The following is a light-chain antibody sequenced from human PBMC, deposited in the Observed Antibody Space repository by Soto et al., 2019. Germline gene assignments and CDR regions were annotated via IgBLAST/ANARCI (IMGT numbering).Light chain of an antibody. CDR3: QQYNNWRT. CDR2: GAS. J-gene: IGKJ1*01. CDR1: QSVSSN. Sequence: LLMQSTTTLSVSPGESATLACRASQSVSSNLAWYQQKPGQAPRRLIYGASTRATGIPARFSGSGSGTEFTLTISSLQSEDFAVYYCQQYNNWRTFGQGTKVDI. V-gene: IGKV3-15*01.